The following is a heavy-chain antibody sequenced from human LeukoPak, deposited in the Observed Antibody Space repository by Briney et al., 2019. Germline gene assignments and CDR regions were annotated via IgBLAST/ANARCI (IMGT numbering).Heavy chain of an antibody. CDR1: GGSISSSSYY. Sequence: PSETLSLTCTVSGGSISSSSYYWGCIRQPPGKGLECIGSIYYSGSTYYNPSLKSRVTISVDTSKNQFSLKLSSVTAADTAVYYCARREAAAGEVAFDIWGQGTMVTVSS. V-gene: IGHV4-39*07. D-gene: IGHD6-13*01. CDR3: ARREAAAGEVAFDI. J-gene: IGHJ3*02. CDR2: IYYSGST.